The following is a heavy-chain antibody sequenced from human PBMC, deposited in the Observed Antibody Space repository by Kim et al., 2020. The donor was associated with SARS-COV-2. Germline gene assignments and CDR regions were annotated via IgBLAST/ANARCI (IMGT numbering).Heavy chain of an antibody. Sequence: SETLSLTCAVYGGSFSGYYWSWIRQPPGKGLEWIGEINHSGSTNYNPSLKSRVTISVDTSKNQFSLKLSSVTAADTAVYYCARRITMVQGVTGLDYWGQGTLVTVS. CDR1: GGSFSGYY. J-gene: IGHJ4*02. D-gene: IGHD3-10*01. CDR3: ARRITMVQGVTGLDY. CDR2: INHSGST. V-gene: IGHV4-34*01.